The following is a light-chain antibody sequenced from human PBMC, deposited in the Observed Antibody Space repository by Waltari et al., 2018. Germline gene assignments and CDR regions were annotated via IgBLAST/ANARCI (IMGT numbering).Light chain of an antibody. J-gene: IGLJ2*01. Sequence: QPALTQPASVSGSPGQSIPISFTGTSSDLGNNNHVCRYQKPPDKVPKLIIYEVSKRPSGVSDRFSGSKSGNTASLTISGLQAEDEADYYCLSYAATVSFGFGGGTKLTVL. CDR2: EVS. V-gene: IGLV2-23*02. CDR1: SSDLGNNNH. CDR3: LSYAATVSFG.